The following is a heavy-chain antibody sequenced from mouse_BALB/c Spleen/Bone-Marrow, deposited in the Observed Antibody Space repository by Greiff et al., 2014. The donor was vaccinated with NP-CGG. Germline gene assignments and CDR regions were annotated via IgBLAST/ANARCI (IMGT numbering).Heavy chain of an antibody. D-gene: IGHD1-1*01. CDR2: IYPGAXXX. CDR3: ARWITTVVXPYVXXX. V-gene: IGHV1-80*01. CDR1: GYAFSSYW. J-gene: IGHJ4*01. Sequence: VQLQQSGAELVRPGSSVKXSCKASGYAFSSYWMNWVKQRPGQGLEWIGQIYPGAXXXXXXXXXXXXXXXXXXXXTSXAYMQLSSLTSEDSAVYVCARWITTVVXPYVXXXWGXGTSVTVSA.